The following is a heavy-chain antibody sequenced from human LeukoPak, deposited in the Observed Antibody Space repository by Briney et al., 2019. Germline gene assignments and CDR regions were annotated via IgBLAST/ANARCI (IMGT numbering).Heavy chain of an antibody. CDR2: ISGSGGST. CDR3: ARDRSPGNFDY. CDR1: GFILSRYA. Sequence: GGSLRLSCVASGFILSRYAMTWVRQAPGKGLEWVSAISGSGGSTYYADSVKGRFTISRDNSKNTLYLQMNSLRAEDTAVYYCARDRSPGNFDYWGQGTLVTVSS. D-gene: IGHD3-10*01. J-gene: IGHJ4*02. V-gene: IGHV3-23*01.